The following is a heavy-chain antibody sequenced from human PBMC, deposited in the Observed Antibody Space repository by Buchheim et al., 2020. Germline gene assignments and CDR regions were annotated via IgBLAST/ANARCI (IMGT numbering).Heavy chain of an antibody. CDR1: GFTFSSYG. V-gene: IGHV3-30*18. CDR3: AKAGDTMAW. J-gene: IGHJ4*02. CDR2: ISYDGSNK. D-gene: IGHD3-10*01. Sequence: QVQLVESGGGVVQPGRSLRLSCAASGFTFSSYGMHWVRQAPGKGLEWVAVISYDGSNKYYADSVKGRFTISRDNSKNTLYLQMNSLRAEDTAVYYCAKAGDTMAWWGQGTL.